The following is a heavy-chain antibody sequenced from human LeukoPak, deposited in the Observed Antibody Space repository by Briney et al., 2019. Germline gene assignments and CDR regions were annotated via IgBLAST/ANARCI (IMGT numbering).Heavy chain of an antibody. Sequence: GGSLRLSCAASGFTFSSYAMSWVRQAPGKGLEWVSAISGSGGSTYYADSVKGRFTISRDNSKNTLYLQMNSLRAEDTAVYYCAKDWAPYYYDSSGYSYFDYWGQGTLVTVSS. V-gene: IGHV3-23*01. J-gene: IGHJ4*02. D-gene: IGHD3-22*01. CDR3: AKDWAPYYYDSSGYSYFDY. CDR2: ISGSGGST. CDR1: GFTFSSYA.